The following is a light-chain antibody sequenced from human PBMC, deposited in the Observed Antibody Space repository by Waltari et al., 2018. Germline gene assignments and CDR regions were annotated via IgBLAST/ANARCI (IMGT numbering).Light chain of an antibody. V-gene: IGLV3-1*01. J-gene: IGLJ2*01. CDR3: QAWDRTTVI. CDR2: QNI. CDR1: RLGDKY. Sequence: SYELNQPPSVSVSPGQTATITCSGTRLGDKYTCWYQQKPGQSPVLVIYQNIKRPSGIPERFSGSNSGNTATLTISGTQAMDESDYYCQAWDRTTVIFGGGTKLTVL.